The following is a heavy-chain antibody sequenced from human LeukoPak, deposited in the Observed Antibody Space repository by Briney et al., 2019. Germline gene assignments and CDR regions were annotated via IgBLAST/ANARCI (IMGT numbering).Heavy chain of an antibody. D-gene: IGHD2-2*02. J-gene: IGHJ4*02. Sequence: SETLSLTCAVYGGSFSGYYWSWIRQPPGKGLEWIGEINHSGSTNYNPSLKSRVTISVDTSKNQFSLKLSSVPAADTAVYYCARTSSHMIDYWGQGTLVTVSS. V-gene: IGHV4-34*01. CDR3: ARTSSHMIDY. CDR1: GGSFSGYY. CDR2: INHSGST.